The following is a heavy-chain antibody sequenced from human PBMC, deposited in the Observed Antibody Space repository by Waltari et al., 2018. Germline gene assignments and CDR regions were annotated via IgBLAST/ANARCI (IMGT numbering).Heavy chain of an antibody. CDR2: INPNGGGN. Sequence: QVQLVQSGAELRKPGASVKVSCKASGYIFTDPYMHWVRQAPGKGLEYMGWINPNGGGNQCTQNLQGRVTRTRDTSISTVYMELTSRRSDDTAVYYCAGEDCSGGCHQDFGHWGHGTVVTVSS. V-gene: IGHV1-2*01. D-gene: IGHD2-15*01. CDR1: GYIFTDPY. CDR3: AGEDCSGGCHQDFGH. J-gene: IGHJ4*01.